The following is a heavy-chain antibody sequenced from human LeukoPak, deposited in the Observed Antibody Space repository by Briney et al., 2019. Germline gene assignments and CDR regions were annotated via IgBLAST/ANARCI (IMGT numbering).Heavy chain of an antibody. CDR3: AGAPHGSGKYGMDV. D-gene: IGHD3-10*01. CDR2: IYTSGST. V-gene: IGHV4-4*07. CDR1: GGSISSYY. J-gene: IGHJ6*02. Sequence: SETLSLTCPVSGGSISSYYWSWIRQPAGKGLEWIGRIYTSGSTNYNPSLKSRVTMSVDTSKNQFSLKLSSVTAADTAVYHCAGAPHGSGKYGMDVWGQGTTVTVSS.